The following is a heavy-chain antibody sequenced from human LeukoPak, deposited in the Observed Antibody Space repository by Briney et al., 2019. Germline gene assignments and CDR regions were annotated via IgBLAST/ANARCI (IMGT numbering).Heavy chain of an antibody. Sequence: PSETLSLTCTVSGGSISSYYWSWIRQPAGKGLEWIGRICTSGSTNYNPSLKSRVTMSVDTSKNQFSLKLSSVTAADTAVYYCARGVRGLLWFGEKSFDWFDPWGQGTLVTVSS. CDR1: GGSISSYY. J-gene: IGHJ5*02. V-gene: IGHV4-4*07. D-gene: IGHD3-10*01. CDR2: ICTSGST. CDR3: ARGVRGLLWFGEKSFDWFDP.